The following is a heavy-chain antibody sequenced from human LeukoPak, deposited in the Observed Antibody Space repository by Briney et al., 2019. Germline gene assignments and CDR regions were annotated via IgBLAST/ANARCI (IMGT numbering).Heavy chain of an antibody. J-gene: IGHJ4*02. CDR3: ARSATVTTGYFDY. CDR2: IYSNGNT. D-gene: IGHD4-17*01. Sequence: KPSETLSLTCSVSGGSISSSGHYWGWIRQSPEKGLDWIGSIYSNGNTYYSPSVKSRVTISVDTSKNQFSLKLTSVTAAETAVYYCARSATVTTGYFDYWGQGALVTVSS. V-gene: IGHV4-39*07. CDR1: GGSISSSGHY.